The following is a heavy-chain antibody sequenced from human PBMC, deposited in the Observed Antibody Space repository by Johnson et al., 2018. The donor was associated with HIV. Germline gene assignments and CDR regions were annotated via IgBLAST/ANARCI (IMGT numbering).Heavy chain of an antibody. CDR3: ARDYETI. CDR2: ISYDGSNK. CDR1: GFTVSSNY. D-gene: IGHD3-16*01. V-gene: IGHV3-30*14. J-gene: IGHJ3*02. Sequence: QVQLVESGGGLIQPGGSLRLSCAASGFTVSSNYMSWVRQAPGKGLEWVAVISYDGSNKYYADSVKGRFTISRDNSKDTRYLEMNSLRAEDTAVYYCARDYETIWGQGTMVTVSS.